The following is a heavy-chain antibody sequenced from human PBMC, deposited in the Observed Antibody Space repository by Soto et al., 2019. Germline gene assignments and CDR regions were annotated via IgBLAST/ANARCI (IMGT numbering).Heavy chain of an antibody. CDR3: AHKSRAGDFDC. CDR1: GFTLSTSDVA. V-gene: IGHV2-5*02. J-gene: IGHJ4*02. CDR2: VYWGDDK. D-gene: IGHD6-19*01. Sequence: GSGPTLVNPTQTLTLTCTFSGFTLSTSDVAVGWIRQPPGKALEWLALVYWGDDKRYSPSLKTRLTITKGTSKKQVVLTMTDMGPVAPATEYCAHKSRAGDFDCWGQGNMITVSS.